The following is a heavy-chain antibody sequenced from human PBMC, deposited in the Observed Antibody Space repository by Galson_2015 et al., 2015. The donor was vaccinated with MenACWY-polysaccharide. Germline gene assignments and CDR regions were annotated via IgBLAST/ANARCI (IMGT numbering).Heavy chain of an antibody. CDR1: GFTFSSYA. V-gene: IGHV3-30-3*01. J-gene: IGHJ6*03. Sequence: SLRLSCAASGFTFSSYAMHWVRQAPGKGLEWVTVISYDGSNKYYADSVKGRFTISRDNSKNTLYLQMNSLRDEDTAVYYCARAPGRSVTGKYYYYYMEVWGKGTTVTVSS. D-gene: IGHD3-10*01. CDR2: ISYDGSNK. CDR3: ARAPGRSVTGKYYYYYMEV.